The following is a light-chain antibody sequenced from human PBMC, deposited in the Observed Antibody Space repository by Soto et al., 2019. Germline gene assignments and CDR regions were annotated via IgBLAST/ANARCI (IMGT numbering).Light chain of an antibody. CDR1: SSDVGGYNY. CDR3: SSYTTSNTRQIV. Sequence: QSALMQPASVSGSPGQSIIISCTGTSSDVGGYNYVSWYQQHPGKAPKFMIYDVSNRPSGVSNRFSGSKSGNTASLTISGLQAEDEADYYCSSYTTSNTRQIVFGTGTKVTVL. CDR2: DVS. J-gene: IGLJ1*01. V-gene: IGLV2-14*01.